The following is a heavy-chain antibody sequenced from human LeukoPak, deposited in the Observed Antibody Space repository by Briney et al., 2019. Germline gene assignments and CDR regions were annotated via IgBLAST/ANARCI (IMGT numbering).Heavy chain of an antibody. CDR1: GGSISSYY. CDR2: IYYSGST. V-gene: IGHV4-59*12. Sequence: PSETLSLTCTVSGGSISSYYWSWIRQPPGKGLEWIGYIYYSGSTNYKPSLKSRVTISVETSKNQFSLKLSSVTAADTAVYYCARVEEEWELLFDYWGQGTLVTVSS. J-gene: IGHJ4*02. D-gene: IGHD1-26*01. CDR3: ARVEEEWELLFDY.